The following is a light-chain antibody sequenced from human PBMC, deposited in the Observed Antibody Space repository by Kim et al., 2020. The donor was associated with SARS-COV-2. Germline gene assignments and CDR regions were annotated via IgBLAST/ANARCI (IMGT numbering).Light chain of an antibody. CDR2: YDI. J-gene: IGLJ3*02. V-gene: IGLV3-21*04. CDR3: QVWDSSSDQWV. CDR1: NIGGKN. Sequence: SYELTQPPSVSVAPGKTVMITCGGTNIGGKNVHWYQRKPGQAPVVVICYDIERPSGIPERFSGSNSGNTATLTISGVEAGDEADYYCQVWDSSSDQWVVGGRTQLTVL.